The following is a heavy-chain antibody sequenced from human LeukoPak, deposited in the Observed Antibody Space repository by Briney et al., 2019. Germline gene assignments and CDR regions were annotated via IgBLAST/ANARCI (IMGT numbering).Heavy chain of an antibody. CDR3: ARDAGSSWSRIDY. CDR1: GFTSSSYA. J-gene: IGHJ4*02. CDR2: ISYDGSNK. D-gene: IGHD6-13*01. Sequence: GGSLRLSCAASGFTSSSYAMHWVRQAPGKGLEWVAVISYDGSNKYYADSVKGRFTISRDNSKNTLYLQMNSLRAKDTAVYYCARDAGSSWSRIDYWGQGTLVTVSS. V-gene: IGHV3-30*04.